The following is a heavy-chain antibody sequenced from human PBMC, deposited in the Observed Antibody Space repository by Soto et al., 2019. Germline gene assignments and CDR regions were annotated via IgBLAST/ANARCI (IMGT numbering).Heavy chain of an antibody. D-gene: IGHD3-22*01. CDR1: GYTFTSYY. Sequence: ASVKVSCKASGYTFTSYYMHWVRQAPGQGLEWTGIINPSGGSTSYAQKFQGRVTMTRDTSTSTVYMELSSLRSEDTAVYYCARDPEXPYYYDSSGYGGDAFDIWGQGTMVTVSS. CDR3: ARDPEXPYYYDSSGYGGDAFDI. J-gene: IGHJ3*02. V-gene: IGHV1-46*01. CDR2: INPSGGST.